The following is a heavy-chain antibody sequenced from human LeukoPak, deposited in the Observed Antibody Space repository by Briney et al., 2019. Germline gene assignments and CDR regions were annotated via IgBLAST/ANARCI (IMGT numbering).Heavy chain of an antibody. J-gene: IGHJ5*02. V-gene: IGHV4-59*01. CDR2: IYYSGNT. Sequence: SETLSLTCTVSGDSIRSYYWSWIRQPPGKGLEWIGYIYYSGNTNYNPSLKSRVTISVDTSKNQSSLKLSSVTAADTAVYYYARYCSTTICYPDNDWFDPWGQGTLVTVSS. CDR1: GDSIRSYY. CDR3: ARYCSTTICYPDNDWFDP. D-gene: IGHD2-2*01.